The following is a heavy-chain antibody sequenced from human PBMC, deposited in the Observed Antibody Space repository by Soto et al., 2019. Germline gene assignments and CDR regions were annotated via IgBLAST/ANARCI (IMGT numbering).Heavy chain of an antibody. V-gene: IGHV1-18*01. D-gene: IGHD3-10*01. Sequence: ASVKVSCKASGYTFTSYGISWVRQAPGQGLEWVGWISAYNGNTNYAQKLQGRVTMTTDTSTSTAYMELRSLRSDDTAVYYCARDGPYYYGSGSYSPDYWGQGTLVTVSS. CDR3: ARDGPYYYGSGSYSPDY. J-gene: IGHJ4*02. CDR1: GYTFTSYG. CDR2: ISAYNGNT.